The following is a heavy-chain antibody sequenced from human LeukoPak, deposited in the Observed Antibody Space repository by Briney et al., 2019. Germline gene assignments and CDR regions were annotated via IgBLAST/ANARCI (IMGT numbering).Heavy chain of an antibody. CDR3: ARGRKDCSAGNCYSDY. J-gene: IGHJ4*02. Sequence: GGSLRLSCAASGFTFGNYWMNWVRQAPGKGPQWVANIQEAGSEKYYVDSVKGRFTISGDNAKNSLYLQMNSLRAEDTAVYYCARGRKDCSAGNCYSDYWGQGTLVTVSS. V-gene: IGHV3-7*01. CDR1: GFTFGNYW. D-gene: IGHD2-15*01. CDR2: IQEAGSEK.